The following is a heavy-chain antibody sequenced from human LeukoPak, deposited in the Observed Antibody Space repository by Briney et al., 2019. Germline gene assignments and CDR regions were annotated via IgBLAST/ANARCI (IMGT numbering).Heavy chain of an antibody. CDR1: GYTFTSYD. CDR2: ISTYGAKK. J-gene: IGHJ4*02. Sequence: ASVKVSCKASGYTFTSYDITWVRQAPGQGLEWMGWISTYGAKKNYAQKFQGRVTMTTDTSTSTVYMELRSLRSDDTAVYYCARGSRSWSLGSDYWGQGHLVPVSS. CDR3: ARGSRSWSLGSDY. V-gene: IGHV1-18*01. D-gene: IGHD6-13*01.